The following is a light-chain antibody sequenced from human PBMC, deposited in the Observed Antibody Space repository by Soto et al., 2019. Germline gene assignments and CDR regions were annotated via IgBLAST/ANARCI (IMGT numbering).Light chain of an antibody. CDR3: QQANSFPHT. CDR2: YAS. V-gene: IGKV1-12*01. CDR1: QGISSW. Sequence: DILMTQSPSSVSASVGDRVSIKCRASQGISSWLAWYQQKPGKAPKLLISYASTLQSGVPSRFTGSGSGTNFTLTINSLRAEDFATYYCQQANSFPHTVGPVTKVEIK. J-gene: IGKJ2*01.